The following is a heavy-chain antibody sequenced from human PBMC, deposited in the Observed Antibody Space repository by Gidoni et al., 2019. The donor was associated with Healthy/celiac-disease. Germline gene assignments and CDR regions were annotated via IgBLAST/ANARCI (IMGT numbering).Heavy chain of an antibody. V-gene: IGHV1-18*01. J-gene: IGHJ4*02. Sequence: QVQLVQSGAEVKQPGAALKDSCKASGYTFTSYGLSWVRQAPGQGLEWMGWISAYNGNTNYAQKLQGRVTMTTDTSTSTAYMELRSLRSDDTAVYYCARMYCSSTSCFEDYWGQGTLVTVSS. CDR1: GYTFTSYG. CDR3: ARMYCSSTSCFEDY. CDR2: ISAYNGNT. D-gene: IGHD2-2*01.